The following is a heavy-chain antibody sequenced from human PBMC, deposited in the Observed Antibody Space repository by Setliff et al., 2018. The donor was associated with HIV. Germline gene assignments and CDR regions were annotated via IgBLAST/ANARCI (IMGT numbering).Heavy chain of an antibody. Sequence: SETLSLTCSVSGVSIVSGGFYYSWIRQHPGKGLEWLGTVYYTGKTYYNPSLQSRLTMSADTSKNQLYLKMNSVTAADTAVYYCARVDREGWLQLTWGQGTLVTVSS. J-gene: IGHJ5*02. V-gene: IGHV4-31*03. CDR1: GVSIVSGGFY. D-gene: IGHD5-12*01. CDR2: VYYTGKT. CDR3: ARVDREGWLQLT.